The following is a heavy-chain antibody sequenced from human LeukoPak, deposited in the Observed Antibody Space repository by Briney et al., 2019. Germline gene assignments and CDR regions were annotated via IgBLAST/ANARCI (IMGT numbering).Heavy chain of an antibody. CDR3: ARGGKYSCSSSVDY. D-gene: IGHD6-6*01. CDR1: GGSISSYY. J-gene: IGHJ4*02. CDR2: IYYSGGT. Sequence: SETLSLTCTVSGGSISSYYWSWIRQPPGKGLEWIGYIYYSGGTNYNPSLKSRVTISVDTSKNQFSLKLSSVTAADTAVYYCARGGKYSCSSSVDYWGQGTLVTVSS. V-gene: IGHV4-59*01.